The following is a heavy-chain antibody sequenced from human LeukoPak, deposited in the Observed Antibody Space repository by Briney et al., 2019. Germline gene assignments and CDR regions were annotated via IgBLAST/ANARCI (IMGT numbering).Heavy chain of an antibody. Sequence: GGSLRLSCAADSAFTFNTYSWVRQTPGKGLEWVANIKQGGSEKYYVDSVKGRFTISRDDAKNSVYLQMNSLRAEDTAVYYCARDGIDYWGQGTLVTVSS. V-gene: IGHV3-7*04. J-gene: IGHJ4*02. CDR2: IKQGGSEK. CDR3: ARDGIDY. CDR1: AFTFNTYS. D-gene: IGHD2-15*01.